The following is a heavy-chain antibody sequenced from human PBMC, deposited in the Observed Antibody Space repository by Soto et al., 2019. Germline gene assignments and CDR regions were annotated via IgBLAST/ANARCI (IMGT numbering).Heavy chain of an antibody. CDR1: GFTFSGSA. Sequence: GGSLRLSCAASGFTFSGSAMHWVRQASGIGLEWVGRIRSKASSYATAYAASVKGRFTISRDDSKNTAYLQMNSLKTEDTAVYYCTRRARGEAAVAGKVVYYYYMDVWGKGTTVTVSS. CDR2: IRSKASSYAT. V-gene: IGHV3-73*01. J-gene: IGHJ6*03. D-gene: IGHD6-13*01. CDR3: TRRARGEAAVAGKVVYYYYMDV.